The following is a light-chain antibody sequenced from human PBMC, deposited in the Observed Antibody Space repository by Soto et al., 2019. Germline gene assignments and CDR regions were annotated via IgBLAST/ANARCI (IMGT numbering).Light chain of an antibody. Sequence: QSVLTQPASVSGSPGQSITISCTGTSGDIGSYNRVSWYQQHPGEAPKLIIYGVTDRPSGVSNRFSGSKSGNTASLTISGLQAEDEAEYYCSSYAGSYPFVFGTGTKLTVL. CDR2: GVT. V-gene: IGLV2-14*01. CDR1: SGDIGSYNR. J-gene: IGLJ1*01. CDR3: SSYAGSYPFV.